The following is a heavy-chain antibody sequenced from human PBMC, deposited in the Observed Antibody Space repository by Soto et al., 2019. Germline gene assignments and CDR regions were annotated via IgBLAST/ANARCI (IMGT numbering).Heavy chain of an antibody. CDR2: IYTSGST. J-gene: IGHJ6*02. Sequence: SSETLSLTCTVSGGSISSYYWSWIRQPAGKGLEWIGRIYTSGSTNYNPSLKSRVTMSVDTSKNQFSLKLSSVTAADTAVYYCARVAWFGELPIDYYYYYGMDVWGQGTTVTVSS. CDR1: GGSISSYY. D-gene: IGHD3-10*01. CDR3: ARVAWFGELPIDYYYYYGMDV. V-gene: IGHV4-4*07.